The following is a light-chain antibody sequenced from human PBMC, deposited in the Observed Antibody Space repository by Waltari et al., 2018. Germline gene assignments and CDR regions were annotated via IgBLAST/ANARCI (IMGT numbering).Light chain of an antibody. CDR1: GSDVGGYDY. V-gene: IGLV2-14*01. J-gene: IGLJ2*01. Sequence: QSALTQPASVSGSPGQAIIISCTGTGSDVGGYDYVSWYQQYPGKAPRLIIYDVYNRPSCVSKRFSVSKSDNTASLTISGLQAEDESVYYCSSYTSSGVVFGGGTKLTVL. CDR3: SSYTSSGVV. CDR2: DVY.